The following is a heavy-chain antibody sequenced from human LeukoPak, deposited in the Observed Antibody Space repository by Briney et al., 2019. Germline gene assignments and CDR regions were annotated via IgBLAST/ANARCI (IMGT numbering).Heavy chain of an antibody. J-gene: IGHJ4*02. D-gene: IGHD2-15*01. CDR1: GGSISSSTYF. CDR3: ARDAGRYCSGGSCYAFDY. Sequence: SETLSLTCTVSGGSISSSTYFWGWIRQPPGKGLEWVGTIYYSGSTNYNPSLKSRVTISVDTSKNQFSLKLSSVTAADTAVYYCARDAGRYCSGGSCYAFDYWGQGTLVTVSS. V-gene: IGHV4-39*07. CDR2: IYYSGST.